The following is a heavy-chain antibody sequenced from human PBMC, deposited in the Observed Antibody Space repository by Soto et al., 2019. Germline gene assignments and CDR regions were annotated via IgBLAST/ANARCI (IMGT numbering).Heavy chain of an antibody. Sequence: QVQLVQSGAEVKKPGASVKVSCKASGYTFTSYGISWVRQAPGQGLEWMGWISAYNGNTNYAQMLQGRVTMTTDTSTSTGYMELRSLRSDDKDVYYCARGVGASYYFDYWGQGTLVTVSS. CDR1: GYTFTSYG. D-gene: IGHD1-26*01. V-gene: IGHV1-18*01. J-gene: IGHJ4*02. CDR2: ISAYNGNT. CDR3: ARGVGASYYFDY.